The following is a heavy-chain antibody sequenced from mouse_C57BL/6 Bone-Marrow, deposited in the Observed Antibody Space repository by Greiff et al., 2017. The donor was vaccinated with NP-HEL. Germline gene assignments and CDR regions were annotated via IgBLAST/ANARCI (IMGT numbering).Heavy chain of an antibody. CDR2: IYPGDGDT. D-gene: IGHD1-1*01. V-gene: IGHV1-82*01. CDR1: GYAFSSSW. J-gene: IGHJ2*01. Sequence: VQLQQSGPELVKPGASVKISCKASGYAFSSSWMNWVKQRPGKGLEWIGRIYPGDGDTNYNGKFKGKATLTADKSSSTAYMQLSSLTSEDSAVYFCAINYYGSDFDYWGQGTTLTVSS. CDR3: AINYYGSDFDY.